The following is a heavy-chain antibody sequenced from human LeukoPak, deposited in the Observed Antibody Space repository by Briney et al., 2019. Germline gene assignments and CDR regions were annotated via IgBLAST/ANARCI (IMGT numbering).Heavy chain of an antibody. V-gene: IGHV4-39*01. CDR2: IYYSGST. CDR3: ARHASSGWYWFDP. Sequence: SETLSLTCSVSGGSISSSSHYWDWIRQPPGEGLEWIGSIYYSGSTYYNPSLKSRVTISVDTSKNQFSLKLSSVTAADTAVYYCARHASSGWYWFDPWGQGTLVTVSS. J-gene: IGHJ5*02. D-gene: IGHD6-19*01. CDR1: GGSISSSSHY.